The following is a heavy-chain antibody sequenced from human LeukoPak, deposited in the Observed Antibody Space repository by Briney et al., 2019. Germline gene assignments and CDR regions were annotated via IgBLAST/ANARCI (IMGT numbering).Heavy chain of an antibody. CDR3: AKGGQYCSGGSCLGKFDY. J-gene: IGHJ4*02. CDR2: ISGSGGST. Sequence: HPGGSLRLSCVASGFTFSSYAMSWVRQAPGKGLEWVSAISGSGGSTYYADSVKGRFTISRDNSKNTLYLQMNSLRAEDTAVYYCAKGGQYCSGGSCLGKFDYWGQGTLVTVSS. D-gene: IGHD2-15*01. CDR1: GFTFSSYA. V-gene: IGHV3-23*01.